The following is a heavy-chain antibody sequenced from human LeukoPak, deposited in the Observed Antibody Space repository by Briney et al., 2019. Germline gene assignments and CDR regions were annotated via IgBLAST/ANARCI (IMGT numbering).Heavy chain of an antibody. CDR3: AREGYDFWSGYAQRGDAFDI. V-gene: IGHV3-30-3*01. Sequence: GGSLRLSCAASGFTFSSYAMHWVRQAPGMGLEWVAVISYDGSNKYYADSVKGRFTISRDNSKNTLYLQMNSLRAEDTAVYYCAREGYDFWSGYAQRGDAFDIWGQGTMVTVS. CDR1: GFTFSSYA. J-gene: IGHJ3*02. CDR2: ISYDGSNK. D-gene: IGHD3-3*01.